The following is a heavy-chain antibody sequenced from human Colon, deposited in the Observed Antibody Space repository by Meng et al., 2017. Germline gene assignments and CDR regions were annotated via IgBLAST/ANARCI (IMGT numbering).Heavy chain of an antibody. V-gene: IGHV3-21*06. CDR3: ARDRNGGDFDI. CDR2: ISGGSRYM. CDR1: GFTFSYYT. Sequence: GESLKISCVASGFTFSYYTMNWVRQAPGKGLEWVSAISGGSRYMYYGDSMKGRFTISRDDAKGSLFLQMSSLRVEDTGIYFCARDRNGGDFDIWGQGIVVTVSS. J-gene: IGHJ3*02. D-gene: IGHD2-8*01.